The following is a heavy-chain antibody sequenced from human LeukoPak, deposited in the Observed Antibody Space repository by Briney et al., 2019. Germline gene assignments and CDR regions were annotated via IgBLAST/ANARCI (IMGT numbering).Heavy chain of an antibody. D-gene: IGHD5-12*01. CDR3: AKDPPLYSGYARHFDY. V-gene: IGHV3-23*01. Sequence: GGSLRLSCAASGFTFSSYAMSWVRQAPGKGLEWVSAISGSGGSTYYADSVKGRFTISRDNSKNTLYLQMNSLRAEDTAVYYCAKDPPLYSGYARHFDYWGQGTLVTVSS. J-gene: IGHJ4*02. CDR2: ISGSGGST. CDR1: GFTFSSYA.